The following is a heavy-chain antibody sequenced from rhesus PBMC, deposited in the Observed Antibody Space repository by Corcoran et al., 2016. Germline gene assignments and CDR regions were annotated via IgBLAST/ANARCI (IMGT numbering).Heavy chain of an antibody. D-gene: IGHD1-44*02. CDR1: GGPFSSYW. CDR3: AREGLPNRFDV. Sequence: QVQLQESGPGLVKPSETLSLTCAVPGGPFSSYWWGWIRQPPGKGLEWSGSIYGGRGRTKYTPSLTSRATIARDTSKPPFSLKLSSVTAADTAVYCCAREGLPNRFDVWGPGVLVTVSS. J-gene: IGHJ5-1*01. CDR2: IYGGRGRT. V-gene: IGHV4-147*01.